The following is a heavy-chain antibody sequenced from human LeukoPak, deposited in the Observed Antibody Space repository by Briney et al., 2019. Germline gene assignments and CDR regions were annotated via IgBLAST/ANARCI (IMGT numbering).Heavy chain of an antibody. Sequence: GRSLRLSCAASGFTFDDYAMHWVRQAPGKGLEWVSGISWNSGSIGYADSVKGRFTISGDNAKNSLYLEVNSLRAEDTALYYCAKDGSAGTTPPFFDYWGQGTLVTVSS. D-gene: IGHD1-7*01. CDR1: GFTFDDYA. J-gene: IGHJ4*02. V-gene: IGHV3-9*01. CDR3: AKDGSAGTTPPFFDY. CDR2: ISWNSGSI.